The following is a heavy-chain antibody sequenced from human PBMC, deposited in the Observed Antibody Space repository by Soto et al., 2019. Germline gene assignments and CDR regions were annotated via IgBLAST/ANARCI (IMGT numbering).Heavy chain of an antibody. CDR1: GFTFTNYY. J-gene: IGHJ4*02. Sequence: QMQLVQSGAEVKKPGASVKVSCKASGFTFTNYYIHWVRQAPGQGLEWMGLINPSGGGTFYAQKFQGRVTVTRDTSTGTVYMELSNLRSEDTAVYFCARDSGDTTLRQWGRSFHYWGQGTLVTVSS. CDR3: ARDSGDTTLRQWGRSFHY. CDR2: INPSGGGT. V-gene: IGHV1-46*01. D-gene: IGHD1-1*01.